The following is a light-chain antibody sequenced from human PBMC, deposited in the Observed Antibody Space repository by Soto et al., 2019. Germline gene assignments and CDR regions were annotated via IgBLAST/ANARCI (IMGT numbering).Light chain of an antibody. J-gene: IGKJ1*01. V-gene: IGKV3-20*01. CDR2: RAS. CDR1: QPISSNC. Sequence: EIVLRQSPGTLSLSPGERATLXXRSSQPISSNCVVWYQVKSGRAPRXXNHRASIRATGSPDRFSGSGSGTEFSLTISSLQPDDFATYYCQHYNSYSEAFGQGTKVEI. CDR3: QHYNSYSEA.